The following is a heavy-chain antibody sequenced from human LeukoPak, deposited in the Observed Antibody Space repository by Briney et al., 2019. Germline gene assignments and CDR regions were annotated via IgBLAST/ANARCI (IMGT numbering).Heavy chain of an antibody. Sequence: SETLSLTCTVSGGSISSNSYYWGWIRQPPGKGLEWIGSIYYSGSTNYNPSLKSRVTISVDTSKNQFSLKLSSVTAADTAVYYCARVTGYMIEDYFDYWGQGILVTVSS. J-gene: IGHJ4*02. CDR2: IYYSGST. D-gene: IGHD3-9*01. CDR3: ARVTGYMIEDYFDY. CDR1: GGSISSNSYY. V-gene: IGHV4-39*07.